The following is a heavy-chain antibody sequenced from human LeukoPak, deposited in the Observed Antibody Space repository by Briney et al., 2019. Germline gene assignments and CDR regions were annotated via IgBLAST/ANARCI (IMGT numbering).Heavy chain of an antibody. J-gene: IGHJ3*02. D-gene: IGHD3-16*01. CDR2: IYHSGTT. CDR3: ARVVGGGNYGAFDI. CDR1: GYSISSGHY. Sequence: SETLSLTSIVSGYSISSGHYWAWIRQSPGKGLEWIGSIYHSGTTYYNPSLKSRVTISVDTSKNQFSLKLSSVTAADTAVYYCARVVGGGNYGAFDIWGQGTMVTVSS. V-gene: IGHV4-38-2*02.